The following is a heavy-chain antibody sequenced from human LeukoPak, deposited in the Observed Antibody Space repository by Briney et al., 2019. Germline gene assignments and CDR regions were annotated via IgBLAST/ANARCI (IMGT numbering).Heavy chain of an antibody. CDR1: GGSISSGGYY. V-gene: IGHV4-31*03. J-gene: IGHJ4*02. CDR3: ARASGGAAAGYFDY. CDR2: IYYSGST. Sequence: SETLSLTCTVSGGSISSGGYYWRWIRQPPGKGLEWIGYIYYSGSTYYNPSLKSRVTISVDTSKNQFSLKLSSVTAADTAVYYCARASGGAAAGYFDYWGQGTLVTVSS. D-gene: IGHD6-13*01.